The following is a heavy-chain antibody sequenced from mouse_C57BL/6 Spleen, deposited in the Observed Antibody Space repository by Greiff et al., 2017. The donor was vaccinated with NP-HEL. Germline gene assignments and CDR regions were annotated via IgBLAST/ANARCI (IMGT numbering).Heavy chain of an antibody. J-gene: IGHJ3*01. V-gene: IGHV1-52*01. Sequence: VKLQQPGAELVRPGSSVKLSCKASGYTFTSYWMHWVKQRPIQGLEWIGNIDPSDSETHYNQKFKDKATLTVDKSSSTAYMQLSSLTSEDSAVYYCARSTYYYGSSSSWFAYWGQGTLVTVSA. CDR1: GYTFTSYW. CDR3: ARSTYYYGSSSSWFAY. CDR2: IDPSDSET. D-gene: IGHD1-1*01.